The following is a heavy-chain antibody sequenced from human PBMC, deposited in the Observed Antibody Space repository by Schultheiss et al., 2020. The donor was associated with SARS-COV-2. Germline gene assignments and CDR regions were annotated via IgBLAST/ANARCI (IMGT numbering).Heavy chain of an antibody. Sequence: SQTLSLTCTVSGDSTILYYWSWIRQPPGKGLEWIGYIFYSGSTNYNPSLKSRVTISVDTSKNQFSLKLNSVTAADTAVYYCAGVEMATVTVDYWGQGTLVTVSS. V-gene: IGHV4-59*01. CDR1: GDSTILYY. J-gene: IGHJ4*02. CDR2: IFYSGST. CDR3: AGVEMATVTVDY. D-gene: IGHD5-24*01.